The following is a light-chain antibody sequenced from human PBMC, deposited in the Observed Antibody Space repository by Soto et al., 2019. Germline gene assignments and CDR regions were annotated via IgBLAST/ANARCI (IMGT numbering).Light chain of an antibody. CDR3: QQLNSYHQYP. CDR2: AAS. CDR1: QGISSY. Sequence: DIQLTQSPSFLSASVGDRVTITCRASQGISSYLAWYQQKPGKAPKLLIYAASTLQSGVPSRFSGSGSGTEFTLTISSLQPEDFATYYCQQLNSYHQYPFGQGNKLEIK. J-gene: IGKJ2*01. V-gene: IGKV1-9*01.